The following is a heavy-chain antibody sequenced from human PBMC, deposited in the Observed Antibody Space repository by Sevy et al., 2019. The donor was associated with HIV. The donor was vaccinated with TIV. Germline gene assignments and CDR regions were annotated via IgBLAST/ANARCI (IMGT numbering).Heavy chain of an antibody. V-gene: IGHV1-8*01. CDR1: GYTFTSYD. D-gene: IGHD2-15*01. Sequence: ASVKVSCKASGYTFTSYDINWVRQATGQELEWMGWMNPNSGNTGYAQKFQGRVTMTRNTSISTAYMELSSLRSEDTAVYYCARARGGYCSGGSCYYYWGQGTLVTVSS. J-gene: IGHJ4*02. CDR3: ARARGGYCSGGSCYYY. CDR2: MNPNSGNT.